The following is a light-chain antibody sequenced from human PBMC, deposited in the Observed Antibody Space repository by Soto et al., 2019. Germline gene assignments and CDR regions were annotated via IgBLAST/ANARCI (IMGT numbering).Light chain of an antibody. Sequence: EIVMTQSPATLSVSPGERATVSCRASQSVSSNLAWYQQKPGQAPRLLIYGASTRATGIPARFSGGGSGTDFTLTISSLEPEDVAVYYCQQRSDWPWTFGQGTKVDIK. CDR2: GAS. CDR3: QQRSDWPWT. J-gene: IGKJ1*01. V-gene: IGKV3-15*01. CDR1: QSVSSN.